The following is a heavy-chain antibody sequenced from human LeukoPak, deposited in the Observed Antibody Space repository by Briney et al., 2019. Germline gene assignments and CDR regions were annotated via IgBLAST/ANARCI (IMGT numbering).Heavy chain of an antibody. Sequence: ASVKVSCKVSGYTLTELSMHWVRQAPGKGLEWMGGFDPEDGETIYAQKFQGRVTMTEDTSTDTAYMELSSLRSEDTAVYYCVKLGATSSFVKLGAASAFEYYYGVDFWGQGTTVTVSS. CDR3: VKLGATSSFVKLGAASAFEYYYGVDF. J-gene: IGHJ6*02. CDR2: FDPEDGET. CDR1: GYTLTELS. V-gene: IGHV1-24*01. D-gene: IGHD3-16*01.